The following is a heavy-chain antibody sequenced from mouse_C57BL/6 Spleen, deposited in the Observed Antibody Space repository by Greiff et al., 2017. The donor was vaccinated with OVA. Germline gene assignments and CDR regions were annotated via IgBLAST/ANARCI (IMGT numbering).Heavy chain of an antibody. V-gene: IGHV1-18*01. Sequence: VQLQQSGPELVKPGASVKIPCKASGYTFTDYNMDWVKQSHGKSLEWIGDINPNNGGTIYNQKFKGKATLTVDKSSSTAYMGLRSLTSEDTAVYYCARGRGYYGSSYGFAYWGQGTLVTVSA. D-gene: IGHD1-1*01. J-gene: IGHJ3*01. CDR3: ARGRGYYGSSYGFAY. CDR2: INPNNGGT. CDR1: GYTFTDYN.